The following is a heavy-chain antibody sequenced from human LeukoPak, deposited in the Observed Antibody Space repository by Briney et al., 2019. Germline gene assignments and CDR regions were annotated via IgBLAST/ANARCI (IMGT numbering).Heavy chain of an antibody. D-gene: IGHD3-3*01. Sequence: ASVTVSYKTFGYTFIRYGIGWVRQAPGQGLEWVAWISSQNCHTNYARDFQLRLTLSTYTSTTTAYIQLTNLRSDDTAVYYCARDPDTIFGVVSPPCFYHWGQGTLVTVSS. J-gene: IGHJ4*02. CDR2: ISSQNCHT. CDR1: GYTFIRYG. V-gene: IGHV1-18*01. CDR3: ARDPDTIFGVVSPPCFYH.